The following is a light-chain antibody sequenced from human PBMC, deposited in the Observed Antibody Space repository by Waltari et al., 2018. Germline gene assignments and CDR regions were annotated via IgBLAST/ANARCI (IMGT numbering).Light chain of an antibody. J-gene: IGKJ2*03. CDR3: QKYSSSPS. CDR1: QSVSSY. CDR2: GAS. V-gene: IGKV3-20*01. Sequence: VMLTQSPATLSLSPGERATLSCRASQSVSSYLAWYQQKPGQAPRLLIYGASSRATVIPDRFSGSGSGTEFTLTISSLDPEDFAVYYCQKYSSSPSFGQGTKVEIK.